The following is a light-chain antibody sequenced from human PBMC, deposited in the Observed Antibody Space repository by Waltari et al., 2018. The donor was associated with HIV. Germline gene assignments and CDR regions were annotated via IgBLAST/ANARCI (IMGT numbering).Light chain of an antibody. CDR3: LQSYSSPLS. V-gene: IGKV1-39*01. J-gene: IGKJ3*01. CDR2: VAS. CDR1: QTVSTY. Sequence: DIQVTQSPSSLSAPVGDRVTIACRTSQTVSTYVNWYQQKEGEAPKLLIAVASALQSGVPSRFSGRGSGTDFTLSISSLEPEDFATYYCLQSYSSPLSFCPGTRVDIK.